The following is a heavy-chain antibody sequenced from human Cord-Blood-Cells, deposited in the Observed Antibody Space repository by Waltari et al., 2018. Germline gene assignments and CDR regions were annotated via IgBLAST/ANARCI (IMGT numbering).Heavy chain of an antibody. D-gene: IGHD6-19*01. V-gene: IGHV3-23*01. CDR1: GCTFSSYA. CDR3: ANWRQRSGWYFDY. J-gene: IGHJ4*02. CDR2: ISGSGGST. Sequence: EVQLLESGGGLVQPGGSLRLSCAASGCTFSSYARSWVRQAPGKGLEWVSAISGSGGSTYYADSVKGRFTISRDNSKNTLYLQMNSLRAEDTAVYYCANWRQRSGWYFDYWGQGTLVTVSS.